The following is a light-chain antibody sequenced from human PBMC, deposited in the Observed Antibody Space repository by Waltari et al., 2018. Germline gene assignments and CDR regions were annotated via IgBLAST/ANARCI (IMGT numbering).Light chain of an antibody. J-gene: IGKJ4*01. CDR1: QSLVHTDGYTY. V-gene: IGKV2-30*02. Sequence: DVVMTQSPLSLSVTLGQPASISCRSSQSLVHTDGYTYLNSFQHRPGKSPRRLFYKISKRDPEVPDRFTGSGSGTDFTLRISRVEAEDVGVYFCMQGTHWPAFTFGGGTRVEIK. CDR2: KIS. CDR3: MQGTHWPAFT.